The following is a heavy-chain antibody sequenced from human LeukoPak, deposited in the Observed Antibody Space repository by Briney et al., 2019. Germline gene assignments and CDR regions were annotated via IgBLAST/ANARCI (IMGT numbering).Heavy chain of an antibody. Sequence: ASVKVSCKASGYTFTDYYMHWVRQAPGQGFEWMGWINPNDGDTNYAQKFQGRVTMTRDTSISAAHMEVSRLRSDDTAVYYCARANFLYCSSSTCLFDYWGQGTLVTVSS. V-gene: IGHV1-2*02. CDR2: INPNDGDT. D-gene: IGHD2-2*01. CDR1: GYTFTDYY. CDR3: ARANFLYCSSSTCLFDY. J-gene: IGHJ4*02.